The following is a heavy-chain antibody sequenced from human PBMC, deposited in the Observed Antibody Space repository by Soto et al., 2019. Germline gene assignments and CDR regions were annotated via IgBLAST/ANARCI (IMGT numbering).Heavy chain of an antibody. CDR1: GGTFSSYT. CDR2: IIPILGIA. D-gene: IGHD6-19*01. V-gene: IGHV1-69*02. Sequence: ASVKVSCKASGGTFSSYTISWVRQAPGQGLEWMGRIIPILGIANYAQKFQGRVTITADKSTSTAYMELSSLRSEDTAVYYRARAGRGSSGWSVGYFDYWGQGTLVTVSS. J-gene: IGHJ4*02. CDR3: ARAGRGSSGWSVGYFDY.